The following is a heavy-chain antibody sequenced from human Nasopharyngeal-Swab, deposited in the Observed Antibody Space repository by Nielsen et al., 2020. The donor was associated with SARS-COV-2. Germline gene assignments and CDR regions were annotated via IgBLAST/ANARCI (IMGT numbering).Heavy chain of an antibody. Sequence: GESLKISCAASGFTFSSFWMHWVRQAPGEGLEWVSRINTAGSSTNYADSVKGRFTISRDNANNTLYLQMSSLRVEDTAVYYCIRGTSDWYGIDYWGQGTLVNVSS. CDR1: GFTFSSFW. J-gene: IGHJ4*02. CDR3: IRGTSDWYGIDY. V-gene: IGHV3-74*01. D-gene: IGHD6-19*01. CDR2: INTAGSST.